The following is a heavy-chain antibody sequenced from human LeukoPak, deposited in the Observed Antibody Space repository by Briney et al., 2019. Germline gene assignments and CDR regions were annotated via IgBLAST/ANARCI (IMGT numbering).Heavy chain of an antibody. CDR3: ARGYSSSWNYFDY. D-gene: IGHD6-13*01. Sequence: PSETLSLTCTVSGGSISNYWWSWIRQPPGKGLEWIGYVFDSGGTNYNPSLKGRVTKSVDTSRKQFSLKLSSVTAADTAVYYCARGYSSSWNYFDYWGQGTLVTVSS. J-gene: IGHJ4*02. CDR2: VFDSGGT. V-gene: IGHV4-59*01. CDR1: GGSISNYW.